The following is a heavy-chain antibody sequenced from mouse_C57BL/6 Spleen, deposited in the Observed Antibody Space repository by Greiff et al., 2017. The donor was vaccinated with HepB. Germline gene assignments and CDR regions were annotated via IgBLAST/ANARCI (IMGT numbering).Heavy chain of an antibody. J-gene: IGHJ2*01. CDR1: GYSITSGYY. Sequence: EVQLQESGPGLVKPSQSLSLTCSVTGYSITSGYYWNWIRQFPGNKLEWMGYISYDGSNNYNPSLKNRISITRDTSKNQFFLKLNSVTTEDTATYYCAREGDGYYPHWGQGTTLTVSS. D-gene: IGHD2-3*01. CDR2: ISYDGSN. CDR3: AREGDGYYPH. V-gene: IGHV3-6*01.